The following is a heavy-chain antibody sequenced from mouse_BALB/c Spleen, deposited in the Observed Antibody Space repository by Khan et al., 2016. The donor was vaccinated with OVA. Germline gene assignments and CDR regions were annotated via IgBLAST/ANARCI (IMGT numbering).Heavy chain of an antibody. V-gene: IGHV1-5*01. Sequence: DVKLQESGTVLAKPGASVKMSCKASGYSFTNFRMHWVKQRPGQGLEWIGSIYPGNSDTNYNQKFKGKAKLTAVTPASTAYMEISSLTNEDSAGYYCTRGGYYRAWFAYGGQGTLVTVSA. D-gene: IGHD2-14*01. CDR2: IYPGNSDT. J-gene: IGHJ3*01. CDR3: TRGGYYRAWFAY. CDR1: GYSFTNFR.